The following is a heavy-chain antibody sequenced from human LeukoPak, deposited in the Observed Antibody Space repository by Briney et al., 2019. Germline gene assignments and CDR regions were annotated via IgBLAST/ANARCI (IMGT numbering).Heavy chain of an antibody. Sequence: SGGSLRLSCAASGFIFSAYWMNWVRQAPGKGLEWVANIRQDSGDTRYVDSVRGRFTISRDNSQNSLYLQMNSLRVEDTAVYYCARGLAVTPMAPISDNWGQGTLVTGSS. CDR3: ARGLAVTPMAPISDN. V-gene: IGHV3-7*01. CDR2: IRQDSGDT. D-gene: IGHD5-18*01. CDR1: GFIFSAYW. J-gene: IGHJ4*02.